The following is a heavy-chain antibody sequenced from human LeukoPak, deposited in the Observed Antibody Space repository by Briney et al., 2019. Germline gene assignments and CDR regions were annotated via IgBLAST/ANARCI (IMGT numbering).Heavy chain of an antibody. CDR2: ISSSSSYI. V-gene: IGHV3-21*01. Sequence: PGGSLRLSCAASGFIFSDYNMNWVRQAPGKGLEWVPSISSSSSYIYSADSVKGRFAISRDNAKNSLYLQMNSLRAEDTAVYYCVKFSSGWGDFWGQGTLVTVSS. D-gene: IGHD6-19*01. CDR1: GFIFSDYN. J-gene: IGHJ4*02. CDR3: VKFSSGWGDF.